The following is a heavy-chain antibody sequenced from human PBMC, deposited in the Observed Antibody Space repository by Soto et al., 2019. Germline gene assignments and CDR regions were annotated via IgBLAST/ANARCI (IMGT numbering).Heavy chain of an antibody. CDR3: AKNSAATFRVGFDY. V-gene: IGHV3-23*01. J-gene: IGHJ4*02. CDR2: ITGSGDRT. D-gene: IGHD6-25*01. CDR1: GFTFATYT. Sequence: EVQLLESGGGLVQPGGSLRLSCAASGFTFATYTMSWVRQAPGKGLEWVSAITGSGDRTYYADSVKGRFTISRDNSKNTLYLQMNSLRAEDTAVYYCAKNSAATFRVGFDYWGQGTLVTVSS.